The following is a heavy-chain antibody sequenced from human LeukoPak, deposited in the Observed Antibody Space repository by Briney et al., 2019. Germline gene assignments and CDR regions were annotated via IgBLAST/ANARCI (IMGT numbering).Heavy chain of an antibody. V-gene: IGHV5-51*01. D-gene: IGHD3-10*01. Sequence: GESLQISCKGSGYSFTSYWIGWVRPMPGKGLEWMGIIYPGDSDTRYNPSFQGQVTISADKSINTAYLQWSSLKASDTAMYYCARQYYYGSGTPGYWGQGTLVTVSS. J-gene: IGHJ4*02. CDR3: ARQYYYGSGTPGY. CDR1: GYSFTSYW. CDR2: IYPGDSDT.